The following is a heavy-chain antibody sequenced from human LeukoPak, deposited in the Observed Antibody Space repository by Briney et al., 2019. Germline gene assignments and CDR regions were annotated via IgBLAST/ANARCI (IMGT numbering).Heavy chain of an antibody. J-gene: IGHJ4*02. D-gene: IGHD3-10*01. CDR3: AKDQITMVRGSGYFDY. V-gene: IGHV3-23*01. CDR1: GFTFSSYA. CDR2: ISGSGGST. Sequence: PGGSLRLSYAASGFTFSSYAMSWVRQAPGKGLEWVSAISGSGGSTYYADSVKGRFTISRDNSKNTLYLQMNSLRAEDTAVYYCAKDQITMVRGSGYFDYWGQGTLVTVSS.